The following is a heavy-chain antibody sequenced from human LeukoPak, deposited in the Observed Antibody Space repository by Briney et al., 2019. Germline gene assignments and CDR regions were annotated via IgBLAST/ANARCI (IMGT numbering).Heavy chain of an antibody. Sequence: GGSLRLSCAASGFTFNNAWMSWVRQAPGKGLEWVGRIKSKTNGGTTDYAAPVKGRFTISRDNSKNTLYLQMNSLRAEDTAVYYCAKDPHRIVGASYYFDYWGQGTLVTVSS. V-gene: IGHV3-15*01. CDR3: AKDPHRIVGASYYFDY. CDR2: IKSKTNGGTT. CDR1: GFTFNNAW. D-gene: IGHD1-26*01. J-gene: IGHJ4*02.